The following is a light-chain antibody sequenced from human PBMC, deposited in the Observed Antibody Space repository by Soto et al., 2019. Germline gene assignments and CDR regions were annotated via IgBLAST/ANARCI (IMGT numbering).Light chain of an antibody. CDR2: DAS. Sequence: IVLTQSPATLSLSPGERATLSCRASQSVSSYLAWYQQKPGQAPRLLMYDASNRATGIPARFSGSGSGTDFTLTISSLEPEDFAVYYCQQRSNWPPEFGPGTKVD. V-gene: IGKV3-11*01. CDR3: QQRSNWPPE. J-gene: IGKJ3*01. CDR1: QSVSSY.